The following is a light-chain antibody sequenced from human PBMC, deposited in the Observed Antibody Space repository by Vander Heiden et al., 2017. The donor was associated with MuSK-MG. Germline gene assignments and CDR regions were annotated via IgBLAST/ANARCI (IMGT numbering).Light chain of an antibody. Sequence: DIVMTQSPDSLAVSLGERATINCKSSQSVLYSSNNKNYLAWYQQKPGQPPKLLIYWASTRESGVPDRFSPSGSGTDFTLTISSLQAEDVAVYYCQQYDSTPHTFGHGTKVDIK. J-gene: IGKJ3*01. CDR3: QQYDSTPHT. CDR2: WAS. V-gene: IGKV4-1*01. CDR1: QSVLYSSNNKNY.